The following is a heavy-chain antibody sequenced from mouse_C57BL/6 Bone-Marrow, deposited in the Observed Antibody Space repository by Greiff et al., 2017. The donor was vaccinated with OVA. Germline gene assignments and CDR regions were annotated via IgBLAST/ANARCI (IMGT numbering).Heavy chain of an antibody. CDR3: ARDVRQFPFAY. CDR2: SRNKANDYTT. J-gene: IGHJ3*01. V-gene: IGHV7-1*01. D-gene: IGHD3-2*01. Sequence: EVKVVESGGGLVQSGRSLRLSCATSGFTFSDFYMEWVRQAPGKGLEWIAASRNKANDYTTEYSASVKGRFIVSRDTSQSILYLQMNALRAEDTAIYYCARDVRQFPFAYWGQGTLVTVSA. CDR1: GFTFSDFY.